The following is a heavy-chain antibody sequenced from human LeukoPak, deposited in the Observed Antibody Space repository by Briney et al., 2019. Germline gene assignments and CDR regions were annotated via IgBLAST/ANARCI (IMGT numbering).Heavy chain of an antibody. CDR3: ARGRGRGSSRPWYFDL. V-gene: IGHV4-34*01. J-gene: IGHJ2*01. CDR1: GGSFSGYY. Sequence: SETLSLTCAVYGGSFSGYYCSWIRQPPGKGLEWIGEINHSGSTNYNPSLKSRVTISVDTSKNQFSLKLSSVTAADTAVYYCARGRGRGSSRPWYFDLWGRGTLVTVSS. D-gene: IGHD6-6*01. CDR2: INHSGST.